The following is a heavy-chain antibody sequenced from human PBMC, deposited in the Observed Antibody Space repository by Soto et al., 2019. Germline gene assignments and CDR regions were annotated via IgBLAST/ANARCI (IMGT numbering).Heavy chain of an antibody. Sequence: QPGGSLRLSCAASGFTFDDYAMHWVRQAPGKGLEWVSGISWNSGSIGYADSVKGRFTISRDNAKNSLYLQMNSLRAEDTALYYCAKGPYWGQGTLVTVSS. CDR2: ISWNSGSI. J-gene: IGHJ4*02. V-gene: IGHV3-9*01. CDR3: AKGPY. CDR1: GFTFDDYA.